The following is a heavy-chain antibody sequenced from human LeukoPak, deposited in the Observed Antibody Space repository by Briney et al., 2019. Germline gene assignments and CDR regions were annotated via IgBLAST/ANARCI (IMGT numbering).Heavy chain of an antibody. CDR3: AKDQGNYYGMDV. CDR1: GFTLDDYT. CDR2: ISWDGGST. V-gene: IGHV3-43*01. Sequence: PGGSLRLSCAASGFTLDDYTMHWVRQAPGKGLEWVSLISWDGGSTYYADSVKGRFTISRDNSKDSLYLQMNSLRTEDTALYYCAKDQGNYYGMDVWGQGTTVTVSS. J-gene: IGHJ6*02.